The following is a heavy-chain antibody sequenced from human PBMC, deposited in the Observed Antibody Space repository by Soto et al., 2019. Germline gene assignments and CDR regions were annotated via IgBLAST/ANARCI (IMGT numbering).Heavy chain of an antibody. CDR3: ARDQLYYNDISGRPLNAFDV. Sequence: GGSQRLSCAGSGFNFKTYSMHWVRQDPGKGLEWVSSISGSSGLIFYADSVKGRFTISRDNAQNSLYLQMNSLRAEDTAVYYCARDQLYYNDISGRPLNAFDVWGQGTMVTVSS. V-gene: IGHV3-21*01. CDR2: ISGSSGLI. J-gene: IGHJ3*01. CDR1: GFNFKTYS. D-gene: IGHD3-22*01.